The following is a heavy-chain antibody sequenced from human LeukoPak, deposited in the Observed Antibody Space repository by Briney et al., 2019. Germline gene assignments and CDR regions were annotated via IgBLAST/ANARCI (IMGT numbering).Heavy chain of an antibody. CDR3: ARETVAGTLDY. Sequence: GGSLRLSCAASGFTFSHYYMSWIRQAPGKGLEWVSYISSSSSYTNYADSVKGRFTISRDNAKNSLYLQMNSLRAEDTAVYYCARETVAGTLDYWGQGTLVTVSA. D-gene: IGHD6-19*01. CDR2: ISSSSSYT. J-gene: IGHJ4*02. CDR1: GFTFSHYY. V-gene: IGHV3-11*06.